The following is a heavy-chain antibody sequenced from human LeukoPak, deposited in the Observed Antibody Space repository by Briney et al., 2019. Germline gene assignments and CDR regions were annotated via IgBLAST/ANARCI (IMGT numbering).Heavy chain of an antibody. Sequence: SGGSLRLSCAASGFTFSNYAMHWVRQAPGNGLEWVAIVSHDGRNQYYAESVKGRFTISRDSSKNTVSLQMNSLRAGDSALYYCGRDPSARVTIDFWGQGTLVTVSS. CDR1: GFTFSNYA. V-gene: IGHV3-30*04. CDR2: VSHDGRNQ. CDR3: GRDPSARVTIDF. D-gene: IGHD5-24*01. J-gene: IGHJ4*02.